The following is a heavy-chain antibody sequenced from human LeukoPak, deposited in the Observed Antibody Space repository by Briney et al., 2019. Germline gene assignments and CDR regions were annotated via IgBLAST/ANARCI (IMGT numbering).Heavy chain of an antibody. CDR1: GFTFSSYS. CDR2: ISSSSSTI. V-gene: IGHV3-48*02. Sequence: PGGSLRLSCAASGFTFSSYSMNWVRQAPGKGPEWVSYISSSSSTIYYADSVKGRFTISRDNAKNSLYLQMNSLRDEDTAVYYCARGSGYYDSSGYFAYWGQGTLVTVSS. J-gene: IGHJ4*02. D-gene: IGHD3-22*01. CDR3: ARGSGYYDSSGYFAY.